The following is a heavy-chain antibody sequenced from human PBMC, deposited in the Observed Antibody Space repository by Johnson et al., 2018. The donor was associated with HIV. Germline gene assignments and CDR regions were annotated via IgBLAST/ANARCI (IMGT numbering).Heavy chain of an antibody. CDR3: ARTKWELREGAFDI. CDR2: IKQGGSEK. Sequence: VQLVESGGGLVQPGGPLRLSCVASGFTFSSYWMSWVRQAPGKGLEWVANIKQGGSEKYYVDSVKGRFTISRDNAKNSMSLQMNSLRAEDTAVYYCARTKWELREGAFDIWGQGTLVTVSS. CDR1: GFTFSSYW. D-gene: IGHD1-7*01. V-gene: IGHV3-7*01. J-gene: IGHJ3*02.